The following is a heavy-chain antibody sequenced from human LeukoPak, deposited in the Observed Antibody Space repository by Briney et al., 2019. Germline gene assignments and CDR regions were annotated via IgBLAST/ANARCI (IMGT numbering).Heavy chain of an antibody. V-gene: IGHV1-8*01. CDR3: ARGDYYGSGSYHYYYYYMDV. D-gene: IGHD3-10*01. Sequence: ASVKVSCKASGYTFTSYDINWVRQATGQGLGWMGWMNPNSGNTGYAQKFQGRVTMTRNTSISTAYMELSSLRSEDTAVYYCARGDYYGSGSYHYYYYYMDVWGKGTTVTVSS. J-gene: IGHJ6*03. CDR2: MNPNSGNT. CDR1: GYTFTSYD.